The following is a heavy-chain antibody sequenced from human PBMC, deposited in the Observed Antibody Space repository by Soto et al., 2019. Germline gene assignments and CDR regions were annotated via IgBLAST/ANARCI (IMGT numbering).Heavy chain of an antibody. D-gene: IGHD2-2*01. CDR1: GYSPTSYR. V-gene: IGHV1-18*04. J-gene: IGHJ3*02. Sequence: APVKRSCTGSGYSPTSYRIGRVRQAPRQGLEWMGWISAYTGNTNYAQKLQGRVTMTTDTSTSTAYMELRSLRSDDTAVYYCASTSYCSSTSCSNAFDIRGQGTMVTVSS. CDR3: ASTSYCSSTSCSNAFDI. CDR2: ISAYTGNT.